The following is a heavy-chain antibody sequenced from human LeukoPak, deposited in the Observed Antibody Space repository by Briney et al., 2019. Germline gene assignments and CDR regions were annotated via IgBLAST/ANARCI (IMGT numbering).Heavy chain of an antibody. CDR2: INTDGSSA. CDR3: ASDVLR. J-gene: IGHJ4*02. V-gene: IGHV3-74*01. CDR1: GFTFSTYW. Sequence: GGSLRLSCAASGFTFSTYWMHWVRQAPGKGLVWVSHINTDGSSATYADSVKGRFTISRDNAKNTLYLQMNSLRPEDTAVYYCASDVLRRGQGILVTVSS. D-gene: IGHD5/OR15-5a*01.